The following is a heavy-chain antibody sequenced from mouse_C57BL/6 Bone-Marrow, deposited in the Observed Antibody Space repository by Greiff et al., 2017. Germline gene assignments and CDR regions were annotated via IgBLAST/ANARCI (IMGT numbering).Heavy chain of an antibody. J-gene: IGHJ4*01. CDR2: IWTGGGT. CDR1: GFSLTSYA. CDR3: ARSLLRLYYAMDY. V-gene: IGHV2-9-1*01. Sequence: VQGVESGPGLVAPSQSLSITCTVSGFSLTSYAISWVRQPPGKGLEWLGVIWTGGGTNYNSALKSRLSISKDNSKSQVFLKMNSLQTDDTARYYCARSLLRLYYAMDYWGQGTSVTVSS. D-gene: IGHD1-2*01.